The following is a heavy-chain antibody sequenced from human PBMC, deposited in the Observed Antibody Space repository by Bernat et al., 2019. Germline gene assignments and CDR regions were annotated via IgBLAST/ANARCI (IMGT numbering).Heavy chain of an antibody. J-gene: IGHJ4*02. CDR2: IIPIFGTA. D-gene: IGHD3-10*01. Sequence: QVQLVLSGAEVKKPGSSVKVSCKASGGTFSSYAISWVRQAPGQGLEWMGGIIPIFGTANYAQKFQGRVTITADESTSTAYMELSSLRSEDTAVYYCARESSYYYGSGSYSYYFDYWGQGTLVTVSS. CDR3: ARESSYYYGSGSYSYYFDY. V-gene: IGHV1-69*01. CDR1: GGTFSSYA.